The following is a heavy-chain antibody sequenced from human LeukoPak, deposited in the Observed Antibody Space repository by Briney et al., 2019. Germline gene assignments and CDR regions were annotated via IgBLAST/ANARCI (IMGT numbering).Heavy chain of an antibody. CDR2: IYYSGST. CDR1: GGSLSSGGYY. V-gene: IGHV4-31*03. CDR3: ARFWSGYYTWFDP. Sequence: SETLSLTCTVSGGSLSSGGYYWSWIRQHPGKGLEWIGYIYYSGSTYYNPSLKSRVTISVDTSKNQFSLKLSSVTAADTAVYYCARFWSGYYTWFDPWGQGTLVTVSS. D-gene: IGHD3-3*01. J-gene: IGHJ5*02.